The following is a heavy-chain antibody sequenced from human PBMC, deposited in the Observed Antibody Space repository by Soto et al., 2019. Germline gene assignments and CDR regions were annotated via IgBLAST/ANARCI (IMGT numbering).Heavy chain of an antibody. Sequence: SETRSLTCTVSGGSISSYYWSWIRQPPGKGLEWIGYIYYSGSTNYNPSLKSRVTISVDTSKNQFSLKLSSVTAADTAVYYCARSYGDYTIDYWGQGTLVTVSS. CDR1: GGSISSYY. V-gene: IGHV4-59*01. J-gene: IGHJ4*02. D-gene: IGHD4-17*01. CDR3: ARSYGDYTIDY. CDR2: IYYSGST.